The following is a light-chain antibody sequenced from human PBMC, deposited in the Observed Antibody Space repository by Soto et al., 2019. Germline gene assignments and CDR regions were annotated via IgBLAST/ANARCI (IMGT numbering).Light chain of an antibody. J-gene: IGKJ2*01. V-gene: IGKV3-20*01. CDR3: QQYGNSPFT. Sequence: EIVLTQSPGPLSLSPGTRATLSCRASQRVTGSKLAWFQQRPGQAPRLLIYGASTRATDIPARFSGTGSGTNYTLTISGLELEDFVLYFCQQYGNSPFTFGQGTKLDIK. CDR2: GAS. CDR1: QRVTGSK.